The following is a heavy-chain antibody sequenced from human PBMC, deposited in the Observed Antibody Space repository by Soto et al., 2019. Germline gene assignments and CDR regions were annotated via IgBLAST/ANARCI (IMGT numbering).Heavy chain of an antibody. CDR2: ISAGSGIT. V-gene: IGHV1-3*01. J-gene: IGHJ4*02. D-gene: IGHD4-17*01. CDR1: GYTLTSNT. Sequence: GASVKVSSKASGYTLTSNTIHWLRQAPGQRPEWVGWISAGSGITKYSQKSQGRVSITRDTSASTAYMELSGLASEDYGETDFAYWGQGTLVTVSS. CDR3: AY.